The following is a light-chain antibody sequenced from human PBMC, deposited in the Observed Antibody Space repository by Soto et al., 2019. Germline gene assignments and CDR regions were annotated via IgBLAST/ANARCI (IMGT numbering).Light chain of an antibody. CDR2: GAY. Sequence: EKVMTQSPATLSVSPGERVTLSCRASQSVATNLAWYQQKPGQAPRLLISGAYIRATGIPDRFIGSGSGTAFTLTITSLQSEDFAVYYCQHYNDLPLTFGQGTKVEIK. CDR3: QHYNDLPLT. J-gene: IGKJ1*01. V-gene: IGKV3-15*01. CDR1: QSVATN.